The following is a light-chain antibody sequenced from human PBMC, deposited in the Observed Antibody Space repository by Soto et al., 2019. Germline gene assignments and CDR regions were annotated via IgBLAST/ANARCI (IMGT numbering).Light chain of an antibody. V-gene: IGLV2-14*01. CDR2: DVS. CDR3: SSYTSSSNLYV. CDR1: SSDVGGYNY. J-gene: IGLJ1*01. Sequence: QSALTQPASVSGSPGQSITISCTGTSSDVGGYNYVSWYQQHPGKAPKLMIYDVSVRPSGVSNRFSGSKSGNTASLTISGLQAEDEADYYCSSYTSSSNLYVFGIGTKLTVL.